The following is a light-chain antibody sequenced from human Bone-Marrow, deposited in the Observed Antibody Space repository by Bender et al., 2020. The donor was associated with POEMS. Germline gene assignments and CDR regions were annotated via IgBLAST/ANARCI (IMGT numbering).Light chain of an antibody. CDR1: NVVLGTYGL. J-gene: IGLJ1*01. CDR2: EGS. CDR3: FSYAGGKYV. Sequence: QSALTRPASVSGSPGKSITISCSGTNVVLGTYGLVSWYQQHPGRAPKLLIYEGSERPSGVSNRFSGSKSGNTASLTISGLQAGDEADYYCFSYAGGKYVFGTGTMVTVL. V-gene: IGLV2-23*01.